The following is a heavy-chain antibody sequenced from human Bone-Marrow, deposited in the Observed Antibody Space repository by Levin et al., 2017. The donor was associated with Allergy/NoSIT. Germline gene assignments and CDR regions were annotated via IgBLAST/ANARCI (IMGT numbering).Heavy chain of an antibody. CDR1: GFTFSNFG. CDR2: VWFDGSDQ. D-gene: IGHD1-14*01. J-gene: IGHJ3*02. Sequence: PGGSLRLSCAASGFTFSNFGMHWIRQAPGKGLEWVAVVWFDGSDQYYAESVRGRFTISRDNSNNTLYLQMNSLRVEDTAVYYCVRPREDHTQNDALEIWGQGTVVTVSS. V-gene: IGHV3-33*01. CDR3: VRPREDHTQNDALEI.